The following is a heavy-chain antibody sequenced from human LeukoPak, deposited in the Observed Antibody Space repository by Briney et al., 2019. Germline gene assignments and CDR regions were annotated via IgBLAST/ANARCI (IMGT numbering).Heavy chain of an antibody. J-gene: IGHJ4*02. CDR2: IYYSGST. D-gene: IGHD2-8*01. Sequence: SETLSLTCAVYGGSFSGYYWSWIRQPPGKGLEWIGYIYYSGSTNYNPSLKSRVTISVDTSKNQFSLKLSSVTAADTAVYYCARHPLTGITNSKWYYFDYWGQGTLVTVSS. V-gene: IGHV4-59*08. CDR3: ARHPLTGITNSKWYYFDY. CDR1: GGSFSGYY.